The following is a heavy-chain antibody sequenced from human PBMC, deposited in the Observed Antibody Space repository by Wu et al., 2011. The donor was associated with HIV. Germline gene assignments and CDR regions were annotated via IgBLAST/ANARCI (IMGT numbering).Heavy chain of an antibody. J-gene: IGHJ4*02. CDR3: TTLPVAGTLVLQSFDY. Sequence: QVQPVQSGAEVKKPGSSVKVSCKASGGTFNSYAISWVRQAPGQGLEWMGGIIAIFGTANYAQKFQGRVTITADKSTTTTYMELNNLRSEDTATYYCTTLPVAGTLVLQSFDYWGQGTVVTVSS. CDR1: GGTFNSYA. D-gene: IGHD6-19*01. CDR2: IIAIFGTA. V-gene: IGHV1-69*14.